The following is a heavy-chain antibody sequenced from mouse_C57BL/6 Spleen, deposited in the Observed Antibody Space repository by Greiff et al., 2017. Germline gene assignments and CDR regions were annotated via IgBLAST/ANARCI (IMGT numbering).Heavy chain of an antibody. CDR2: INPSNGGT. CDR1: GYTFTSYW. J-gene: IGHJ4*01. V-gene: IGHV1-53*01. D-gene: IGHD2-2*01. CDR3: ARGDYGYEFYYAMDY. Sequence: VQLQQPGTELVKPGASVKLSCKASGYTFTSYWMHWVKQRPGQGLEWIGNINPSNGGTNYNEKFKSKATLTVDKSSSTAYMQLSSLTSEDSAVYYCARGDYGYEFYYAMDYWGQGTSVTVSS.